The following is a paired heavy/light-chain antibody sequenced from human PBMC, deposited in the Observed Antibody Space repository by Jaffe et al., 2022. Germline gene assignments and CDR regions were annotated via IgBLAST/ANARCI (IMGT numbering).Light chain of an antibody. CDR1: QSVLYSSNNKNY. CDR3: QQYYSSPWT. J-gene: IGKJ1*01. V-gene: IGKV4-1*01. CDR2: WAS. Sequence: DIVMTQSPDSLAVSLGERATINCKSSQSVLYSSNNKNYLAWYQHKPGQPPNLLIYWASTRESGVPDRFSGSGSGTDFTLTISSLQAEDVAVYYCQQYYSSPWTFGQGTKVEIK.
Heavy chain of an antibody. CDR2: IRNKAYGRTP. CDR3: TRGAAPGITGWFDP. Sequence: EVQLVESGGDLVQPGRSLRLSCSASGFTFGDYTMSWFRQAPGKGLEWLAFIRNKAYGRTPEYAASVKGRFTISRDDSKSIAYLQMNSLKTEDTGVYFCTRGAAPGITGWFDPWGQGTLVTVSS. V-gene: IGHV3-49*03. CDR1: GFTFGDYT. D-gene: IGHD6-13*01. J-gene: IGHJ5*02.